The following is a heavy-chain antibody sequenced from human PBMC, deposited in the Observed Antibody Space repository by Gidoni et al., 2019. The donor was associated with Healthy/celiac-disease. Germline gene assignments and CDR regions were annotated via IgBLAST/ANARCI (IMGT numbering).Heavy chain of an antibody. V-gene: IGHV3-23*01. J-gene: IGHJ6*03. CDR1: GFTFSSYA. CDR3: AKDQPRRNYGPLGYMDV. CDR2: ISGSGGST. D-gene: IGHD1-7*01. Sequence: EVQLLASVGGLVQPGGLLRLSCAGSGFTFSSYAMSWVRQAPGKWLSCVSAISGSGGSTYYADSVKGRFTISRDNSKNTLYLQMNSLRAEDTAVYYCAKDQPRRNYGPLGYMDVWGKGTTVTVSS.